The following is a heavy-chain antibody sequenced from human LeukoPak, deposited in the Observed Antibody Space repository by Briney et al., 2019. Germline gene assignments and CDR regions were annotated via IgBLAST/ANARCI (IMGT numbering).Heavy chain of an antibody. J-gene: IGHJ5*02. D-gene: IGHD2-15*01. CDR1: GYTFTSYG. V-gene: IGHV1-18*01. CDR2: ISTYNGDT. CDR3: ARDWYCSGGSCYDCFDP. Sequence: ASVKVSCKASGYTFTSYGVSWVRQAPGQGLEWMGWISTYNGDTNYAQKLQGRVTMTIDTSTSTAYMELGSLRSDDTAVYYCARDWYCSGGSCYDCFDPWGQGTLVTVSS.